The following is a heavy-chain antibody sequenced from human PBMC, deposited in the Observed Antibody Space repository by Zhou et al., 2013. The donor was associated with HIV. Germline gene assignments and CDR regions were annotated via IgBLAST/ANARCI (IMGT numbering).Heavy chain of an antibody. Sequence: QVQLLQSEAEVKPPGASVKVSCKVFGYTLADLAIHWVRLPPGQGLEWMGGIIPIFGTANYAQKFQGRVTITADEVTTTVYMSLRSLKSEDTAVYYCARDLPSGSLIAVGHFYFYGMDVWGQGTTVTV. CDR2: IIPIFGTA. J-gene: IGHJ6*02. D-gene: IGHD6-19*01. V-gene: IGHV1-69*13. CDR3: ARDLPSGSLIAVGHFYFYGMDV. CDR1: GYTLADLA.